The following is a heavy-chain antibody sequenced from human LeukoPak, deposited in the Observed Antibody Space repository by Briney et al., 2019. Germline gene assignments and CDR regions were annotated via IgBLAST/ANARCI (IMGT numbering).Heavy chain of an antibody. Sequence: PGGSLRLSCAASGFTFSSYAMSWVRQAPGKGLEWVSAISGSGGSTYYADSVKGRFTISRDNSKNTLYLQMNSLRAEDTAVYYCRAVVAAAAVVYYFDYWGQGTLVTVSS. D-gene: IGHD2-15*01. CDR3: RAVVAAAAVVYYFDY. CDR1: GFTFSSYA. J-gene: IGHJ4*02. CDR2: ISGSGGST. V-gene: IGHV3-23*01.